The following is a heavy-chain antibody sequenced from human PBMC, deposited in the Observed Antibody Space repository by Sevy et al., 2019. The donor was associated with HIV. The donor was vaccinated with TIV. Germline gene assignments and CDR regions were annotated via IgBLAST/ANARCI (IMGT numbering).Heavy chain of an antibody. D-gene: IGHD3-22*01. J-gene: IGHJ3*02. CDR2: IRSKANSYAT. CDR3: ARLYHDGSAVQAFDI. CDR1: GFTFSGSA. Sequence: GGSLRLSCAASGFTFSGSAMHWVRQASGKGLEWVGRIRSKANSYATAYAASVKGRFTISRDDSKNTAYLQMNSLRSEDTAVYYCARLYHDGSAVQAFDIWGQGTMVTVSS. V-gene: IGHV3-73*01.